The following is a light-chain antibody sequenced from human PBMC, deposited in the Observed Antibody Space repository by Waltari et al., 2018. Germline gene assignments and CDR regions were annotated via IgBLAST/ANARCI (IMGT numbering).Light chain of an antibody. CDR1: SGHSSHA. CDR3: QTWATGIRV. CDR2: LNSDGSH. Sequence: QLVLTQSPSASASLGASVKPTCTLSSGHSSHAIASHQQQPEKGPRYLMRLNSDGSHTKGDGIPDRFSGSSSGAERYLTISSLQSEDEADYYCQTWATGIRVFGGGTKLTVL. V-gene: IGLV4-69*01. J-gene: IGLJ2*01.